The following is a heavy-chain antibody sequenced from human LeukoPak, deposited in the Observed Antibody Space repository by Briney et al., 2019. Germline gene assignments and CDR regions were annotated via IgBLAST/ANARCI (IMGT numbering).Heavy chain of an antibody. CDR2: IWYDGSHD. D-gene: IGHD2-2*01. Sequence: GGSLRLSYAASGFTFSHYAMHWVRQAPGKGLEWVAVIWYDGSHDTYTDSVKGRFTVSRDNFKNALHLQMNSLRVEDTAVYYCAKEGDYCSSSGCHKRGIDYWGQGTLVTVSS. CDR3: AKEGDYCSSSGCHKRGIDY. CDR1: GFTFSHYA. J-gene: IGHJ4*02. V-gene: IGHV3-33*06.